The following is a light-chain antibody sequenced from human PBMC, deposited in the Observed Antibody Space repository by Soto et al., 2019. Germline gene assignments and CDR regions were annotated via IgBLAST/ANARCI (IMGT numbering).Light chain of an antibody. CDR1: SSDIGGSYY. J-gene: IGLJ1*01. V-gene: IGLV2-14*01. Sequence: QTVLTEPASVSGSPGQSITLSCTGTSSDIGGSYYVSWYQHHTTKAPKLVIYESSNRPSGVSNRFSGSKSGYTAFLTISGLQPEDEADYYCSSISATAILVFATGTKVTVL. CDR2: ESS. CDR3: SSISATAILV.